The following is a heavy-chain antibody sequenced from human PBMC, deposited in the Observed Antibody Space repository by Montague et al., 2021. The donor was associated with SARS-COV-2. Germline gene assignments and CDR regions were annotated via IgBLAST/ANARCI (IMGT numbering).Heavy chain of an antibody. D-gene: IGHD3-3*01. CDR1: GFPLSTSGVG. Sequence: PALVKPTQTLTLTCTFSGFPLSTSGVGVGWIRQPPGKALEWLALIYWDDDKRYSPSLKSRLTITKDTSKNQVVLTMTNVDPVDTATYYCARRITIYAFDIWGQGTMVTVSS. J-gene: IGHJ3*02. V-gene: IGHV2-5*02. CDR3: ARRITIYAFDI. CDR2: IYWDDDK.